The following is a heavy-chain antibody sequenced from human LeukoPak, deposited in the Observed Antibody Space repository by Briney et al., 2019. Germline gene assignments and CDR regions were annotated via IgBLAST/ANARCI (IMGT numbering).Heavy chain of an antibody. J-gene: IGHJ4*02. V-gene: IGHV4-34*01. CDR1: GGSFSGYY. Sequence: SETLSLTCAVYGGSFSGYYWSWIRRPPGKGLEWIGEINHSGSTNYNPSLKSRVTISVDTSKNQFSLKLSSMTAADTAVYYCVTYYYGSSAPKRNYWGQGILVTVSS. CDR2: INHSGST. CDR3: VTYYYGSSAPKRNY. D-gene: IGHD3-22*01.